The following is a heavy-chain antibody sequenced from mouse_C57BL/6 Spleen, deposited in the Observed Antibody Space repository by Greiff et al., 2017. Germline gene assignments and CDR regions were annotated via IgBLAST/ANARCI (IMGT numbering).Heavy chain of an antibody. J-gene: IGHJ3*01. V-gene: IGHV1-15*01. CDR1: GYTFTDYE. CDR2: IDPETGGT. D-gene: IGHD3-2*02. Sequence: QVQLQQSGAELVRPGASVTLSCKASGYTFTDYEMHWVKQTPVHGLEWIGAIDPETGGTAYNQKFKGKAILTADKSSSTAYMELRSLTSEDSAVYYCTRRLRLNCAYWGQGTLVTVSA. CDR3: TRRLRLNCAY.